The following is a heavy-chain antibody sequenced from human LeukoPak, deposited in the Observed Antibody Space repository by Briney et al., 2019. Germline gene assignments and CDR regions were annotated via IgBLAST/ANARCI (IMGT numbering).Heavy chain of an antibody. Sequence: ASVKVSCKASGYTFTSYGISWVRQAPGQGLEWMGWISAYNGNTNYAQNVQGRVTMTTDTSTSTAYMELRSLRSDDTAVYYCAKAGDYGLNWFDPWGQGTLVTVSS. CDR2: ISAYNGNT. CDR3: AKAGDYGLNWFDP. D-gene: IGHD4-17*01. J-gene: IGHJ5*02. V-gene: IGHV1-18*01. CDR1: GYTFTSYG.